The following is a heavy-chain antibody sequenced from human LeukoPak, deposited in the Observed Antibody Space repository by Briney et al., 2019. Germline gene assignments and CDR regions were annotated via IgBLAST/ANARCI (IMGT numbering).Heavy chain of an antibody. CDR3: AKVRYSGSSRYFDS. D-gene: IGHD6-6*01. Sequence: PGGSLRLSCAASGFTFSSYAMNWVRQAPGEGLEWVSVIGGGGSNTYYADSVKGRFSISRDNSKNTLYLQMNSLRAEDTAVYYCAKVRYSGSSRYFDSWGQGTLVAVSS. CDR1: GFTFSSYA. CDR2: IGGGGSNT. V-gene: IGHV3-23*01. J-gene: IGHJ4*02.